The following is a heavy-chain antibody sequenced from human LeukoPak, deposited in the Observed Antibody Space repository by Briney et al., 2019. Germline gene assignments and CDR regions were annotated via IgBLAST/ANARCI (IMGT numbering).Heavy chain of an antibody. CDR1: GFTVSSNY. CDR2: IYYSGST. D-gene: IGHD6-13*01. CDR3: ARGGSSWYPIYYFDY. J-gene: IGHJ4*02. Sequence: PGGSLRLSCAASGFTVSSNYMSWVRQAPGKGLEWIGSIYYSGSTYYNPSLKSRVTISVDTSKNQFSLKLSSVTAADTAVYYCARGGSSWYPIYYFDYWGQGTLVTVSS. V-gene: IGHV4-59*05.